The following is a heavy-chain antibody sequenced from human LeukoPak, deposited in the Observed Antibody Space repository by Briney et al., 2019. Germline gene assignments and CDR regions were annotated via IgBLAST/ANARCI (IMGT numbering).Heavy chain of an antibody. CDR1: GFTFSSYG. D-gene: IGHD3-22*01. CDR2: IWYDGSNK. CDR3: ARDGYYYDSSGYCDY. J-gene: IGHJ4*02. Sequence: GGSLRLSCAASGFTFSSYGMHWVRQAPGKGLEWVAVIWYDGSNKYYADSVKGRFTISRDNSKNTLYLQMNSLRAEDTAVYYCARDGYYYDSSGYCDYWGQGTLVTVSS. V-gene: IGHV3-33*01.